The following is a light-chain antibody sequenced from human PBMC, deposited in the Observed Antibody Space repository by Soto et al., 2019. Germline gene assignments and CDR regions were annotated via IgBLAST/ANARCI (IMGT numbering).Light chain of an antibody. Sequence: QSVLTQPASVSGSPGQSLTISCTGSSSDVGAYNYVSWYQQHPGKAPKLMIYEVDNRPSGVSNRFSGSKSGNTASLTISGLQAEDEADYYCSSYISSSTLVFGTGTKVTVL. V-gene: IGLV2-14*01. CDR1: SSDVGAYNY. J-gene: IGLJ1*01. CDR2: EVD. CDR3: SSYISSSTLV.